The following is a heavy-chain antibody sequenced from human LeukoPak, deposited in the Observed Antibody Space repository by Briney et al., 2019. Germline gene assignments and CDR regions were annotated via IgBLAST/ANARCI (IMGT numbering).Heavy chain of an antibody. CDR3: AKVDYGDYYFDY. J-gene: IGHJ4*02. CDR1: GFTFSSYA. V-gene: IGHV3-23*01. D-gene: IGHD4-17*01. CDR2: ISYSGGST. Sequence: LTGGSLRLSCAASGFTFSSYAMSWVRQAPGKGLEWVSFISYSGGSTYYADSVKGRFTISRDNSKNTLYLQMNSLRAEDTAVYYCAKVDYGDYYFDYWGQGTLVTVTS.